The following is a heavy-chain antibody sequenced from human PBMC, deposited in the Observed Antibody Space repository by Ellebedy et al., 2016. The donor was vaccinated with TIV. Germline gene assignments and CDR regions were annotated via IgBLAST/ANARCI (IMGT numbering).Heavy chain of an antibody. D-gene: IGHD2-2*01. CDR1: DGSLSNYY. J-gene: IGHJ6*02. Sequence: SETLSLTXTVYDGSLSNYYWNWIRQSPGKGLEWIGEINHSGSANFNPSLKSRVTMSVDTSKKQLSLELSSVTTADTAVYYCARFRVVPALTYYYYGMDVWGQGTTVTVSS. CDR3: ARFRVVPALTYYYYGMDV. V-gene: IGHV4-34*01. CDR2: INHSGSA.